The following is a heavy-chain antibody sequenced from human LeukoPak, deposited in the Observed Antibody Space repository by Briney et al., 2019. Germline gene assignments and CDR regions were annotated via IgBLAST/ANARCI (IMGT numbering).Heavy chain of an antibody. J-gene: IGHJ4*02. CDR1: GYTFTGYY. CDR3: NVEMATINVDY. CDR2: INPNSGGT. D-gene: IGHD5-24*01. Sequence: ASVKVSCKASGYTFTGYYMHWVRQAPGQGLEWMGWINPNSGGTNYAQKFQGWVTMTRDTSISTAYMELSRLRSDDTAVYYCNVEMATINVDYWGQGTLVTVSS. V-gene: IGHV1-2*04.